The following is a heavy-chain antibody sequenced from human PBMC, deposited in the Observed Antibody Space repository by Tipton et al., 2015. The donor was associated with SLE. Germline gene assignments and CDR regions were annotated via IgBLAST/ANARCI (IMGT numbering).Heavy chain of an antibody. CDR1: GFTFSSYG. V-gene: IGHV3-33*01. CDR2: IWYDGSNK. D-gene: IGHD6-6*01. Sequence: SLRLSCAASGFTFSSYGMHWVRQAPGKGLEWVAVIWYDGSNKYYADSVKGRFTISRDNSKNTLYLQMNSLRAEDTAVYYCARDSSRQLVGYYFDYWGQGTLVTVSS. CDR3: ARDSSRQLVGYYFDY. J-gene: IGHJ4*02.